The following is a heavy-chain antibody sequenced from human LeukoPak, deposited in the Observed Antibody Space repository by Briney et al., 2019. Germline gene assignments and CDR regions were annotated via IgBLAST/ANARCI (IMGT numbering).Heavy chain of an antibody. CDR1: GASMSSYF. D-gene: IGHD1-1*01. Sequence: PSETLSLTCTVSGASMSSYFWSWIRQPPGKGLEWIGYIYDSGNTNSNPSLKSRVTISVDTSRSQFSLKLSSVTAADTAVYYCARHGTPGTNLNWFDPWGQGTLVTVSS. CDR2: IYDSGNT. J-gene: IGHJ5*02. CDR3: ARHGTPGTNLNWFDP. V-gene: IGHV4-59*01.